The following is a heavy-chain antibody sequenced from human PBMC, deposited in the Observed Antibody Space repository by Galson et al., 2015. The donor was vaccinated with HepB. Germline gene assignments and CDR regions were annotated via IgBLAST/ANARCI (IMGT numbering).Heavy chain of an antibody. Sequence: SLRLSCAVSGFTFSSYAMHWVRQAPGKGLEYVSAINSNGGSTYYADSVKGRFTISRDNSKNTLYLQMSSLRPEDTAVYYCVKDPRPDIPLFPTSFDPWGQGILVTVSS. J-gene: IGHJ5*02. V-gene: IGHV3-64D*06. D-gene: IGHD2-21*01. CDR1: GFTFSSYA. CDR3: VKDPRPDIPLFPTSFDP. CDR2: INSNGGST.